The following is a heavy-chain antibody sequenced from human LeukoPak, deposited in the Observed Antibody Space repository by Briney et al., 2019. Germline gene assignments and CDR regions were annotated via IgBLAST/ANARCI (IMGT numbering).Heavy chain of an antibody. CDR2: ISAYNGNT. CDR3: ARDSFRGVVVPAIFGVVTPFSSGYCYYYMDV. J-gene: IGHJ6*03. CDR1: GYTFTSYG. D-gene: IGHD3-3*01. Sequence: ASVKVSCKASGYTFTSYGISGVRHAPGQGLEWMGWISAYNGNTNYAQKLRGRVTMTTDTSTSTAYMELRSLRSDDPAVYYCARDSFRGVVVPAIFGVVTPFSSGYCYYYMDVWGKGTTVTVS. V-gene: IGHV1-18*01.